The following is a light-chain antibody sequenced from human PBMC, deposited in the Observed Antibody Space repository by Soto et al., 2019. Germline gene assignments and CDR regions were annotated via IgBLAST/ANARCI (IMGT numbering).Light chain of an antibody. Sequence: QSALTQPASASGSPGQSITISCTGTSSDVGGYNYVSWYQQHPGKAPKLMIYEVSNRPSGVSNRFSGSKSGNTASLTISGLQAEDEADYYCSSYTGNSTWVFGGGTKLTVL. J-gene: IGLJ3*02. CDR3: SSYTGNSTWV. CDR2: EVS. V-gene: IGLV2-14*01. CDR1: SSDVGGYNY.